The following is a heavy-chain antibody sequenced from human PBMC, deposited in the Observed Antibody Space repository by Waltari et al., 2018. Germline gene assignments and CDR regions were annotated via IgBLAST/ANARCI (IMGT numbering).Heavy chain of an antibody. V-gene: IGHV3-23*01. CDR1: GFTFSSYA. D-gene: IGHD4-17*01. CDR2: ISGSGGST. Sequence: EVQLLESGGGLVQPGGSLRLSCAASGFTFSSYAMSWVRQASGKGLEWVSAISGSGGSTYYADSVKGRFTISRDNSKNTLYLQMNSLRAEDTAVYYCANRNDYGDYMEAFDIWGQGTMVTVSS. J-gene: IGHJ3*02. CDR3: ANRNDYGDYMEAFDI.